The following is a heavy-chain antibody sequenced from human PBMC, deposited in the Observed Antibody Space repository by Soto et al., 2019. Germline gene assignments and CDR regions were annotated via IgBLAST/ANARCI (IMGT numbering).Heavy chain of an antibody. D-gene: IGHD2-2*01. Sequence: SETLSLTCEDYGRSFSGYYRSWIREPPGTGLEWIGEINHSGSTNYNPPLQSRVTISVDTSKNQLYLKLSSVTAAATAAYYCASERLVVVPAAKIWRFDYWGQGTLVTVS. J-gene: IGHJ4*02. V-gene: IGHV4-34*01. CDR1: GRSFSGYY. CDR2: INHSGST. CDR3: ASERLVVVPAAKIWRFDY.